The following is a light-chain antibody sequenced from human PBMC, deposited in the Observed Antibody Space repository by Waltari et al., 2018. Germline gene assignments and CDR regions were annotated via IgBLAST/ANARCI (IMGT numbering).Light chain of an antibody. Sequence: EILMTQSPATLSVSPGERATLSCRASQSVSSKLAWYQQKPGQAPRLLIYGASTRATGIPARVSGSGSGTEFTLSISSLQSEDFAVYYCQQYNDWKTFGQGTKVEIK. CDR2: GAS. CDR3: QQYNDWKT. V-gene: IGKV3-15*01. CDR1: QSVSSK. J-gene: IGKJ1*01.